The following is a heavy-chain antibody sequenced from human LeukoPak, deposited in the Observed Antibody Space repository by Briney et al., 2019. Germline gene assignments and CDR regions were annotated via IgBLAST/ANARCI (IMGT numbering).Heavy chain of an antibody. CDR2: IIPIFGTA. Sequence: GASVTVSYTSSGGTLTIFAISWVRQAPGQGLEWVGRIIPIFGTANYAQKLQGRVTITADKSTSTAYMELSSLRSEDTAVYYCARDRGYYDFWSGYYFDYWGQGTLVTVSS. J-gene: IGHJ4*02. CDR1: GGTLTIFA. V-gene: IGHV1-69*06. CDR3: ARDRGYYDFWSGYYFDY. D-gene: IGHD3-3*01.